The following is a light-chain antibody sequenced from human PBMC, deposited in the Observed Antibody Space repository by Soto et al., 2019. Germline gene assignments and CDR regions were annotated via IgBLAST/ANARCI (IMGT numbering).Light chain of an antibody. CDR3: QQYNSNSYT. CDR2: KAS. J-gene: IGKJ2*01. Sequence: DVQMTQSPSTRSASVGDRVTITCRARQSISSWLAWYQQKAGKAPKLLIYKASTLETGVPSRFSGSGSGTEFTLTISSLQPDDFASYYCQQYNSNSYTFGQVTKLEIK. CDR1: QSISSW. V-gene: IGKV1-5*03.